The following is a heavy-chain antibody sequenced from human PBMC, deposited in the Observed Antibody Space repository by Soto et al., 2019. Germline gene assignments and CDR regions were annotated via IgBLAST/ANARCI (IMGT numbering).Heavy chain of an antibody. CDR1: GGSISGSNW. J-gene: IGHJ4*02. V-gene: IGHV4-4*02. D-gene: IGHD4-17*01. CDR3: AIRTTVTTRLGY. Sequence: QVQLQEPGLGLVKPSGTLSLTCAVSGGSISGSNWWSWSCQPPGRGLEWIGELYHSGSTIYNPSLKRPVTISVEKSKNQLSLKLSSVTAADTAVYYCAIRTTVTTRLGYWGQGTRVTVSS. CDR2: LYHSGST.